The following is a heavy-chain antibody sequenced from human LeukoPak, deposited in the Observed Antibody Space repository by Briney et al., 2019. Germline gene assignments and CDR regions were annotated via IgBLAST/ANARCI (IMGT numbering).Heavy chain of an antibody. J-gene: IGHJ4*02. V-gene: IGHV3-23*01. CDR1: GFTFSSYE. CDR3: ARRAGAYSHPYDY. Sequence: PGGSLRLSCAASGFTFSSYEMSWVRQAPGKGLEWVSAISGSGGRTDYADSVKGRFTISRDNSKNTLYLQMNSLRAEDTAVYYCARRAGAYSHPYDYWGQGTLVTVSS. D-gene: IGHD4/OR15-4a*01. CDR2: ISGSGGRT.